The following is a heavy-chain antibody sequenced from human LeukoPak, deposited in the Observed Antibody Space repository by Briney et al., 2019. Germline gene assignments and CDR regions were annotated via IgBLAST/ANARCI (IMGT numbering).Heavy chain of an antibody. Sequence: PSETLSLTCVVSGYSINSGFYWGWIRQSPGKGLEWLGNIYHSGSTYYNPSLKSRVAISVDTPHNQFSLKLTSVTGADTAVYYCARHVLMTTVTQPYYYYYMDVWGKGTTVTVSS. CDR3: ARHVLMTTVTQPYYYYYMDV. D-gene: IGHD4-17*01. J-gene: IGHJ6*03. V-gene: IGHV4-38-2*01. CDR1: GYSINSGFY. CDR2: IYHSGST.